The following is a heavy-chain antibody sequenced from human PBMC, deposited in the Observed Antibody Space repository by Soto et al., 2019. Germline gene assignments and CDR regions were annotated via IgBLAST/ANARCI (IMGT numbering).Heavy chain of an antibody. V-gene: IGHV1-2*02. CDR3: ARDPRPIYDSEY. J-gene: IGHJ4*02. D-gene: IGHD2-21*01. CDR2: INPNSGGT. CDR1: GYTFTCCY. Sequence: VKPCCEASGYTFTCCYRHWVRQAPGQGLEWMGWINPNSGGTNYAQKFEGRVTMTRDTSISTAYLELSGLRSDDTAIYYCARDPRPIYDSEYWGQGTLVTVSS.